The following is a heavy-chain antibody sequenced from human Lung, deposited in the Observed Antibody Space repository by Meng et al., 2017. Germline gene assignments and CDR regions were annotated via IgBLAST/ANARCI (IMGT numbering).Heavy chain of an antibody. Sequence: QVQLQESGPGPVKPSGTLSLTCAVSGGSITSSTWWMWVRQTPGKGLEWFGEIFHSGSTNYNPPLESRVTISVDKSKNQFSLKVYSVTAADTATYYCARFDISSSGRGDYWGQGILVTVSS. D-gene: IGHD1-26*01. CDR3: ARFDISSSGRGDY. V-gene: IGHV4-4*02. J-gene: IGHJ4*02. CDR2: IFHSGST. CDR1: GGSITSSTW.